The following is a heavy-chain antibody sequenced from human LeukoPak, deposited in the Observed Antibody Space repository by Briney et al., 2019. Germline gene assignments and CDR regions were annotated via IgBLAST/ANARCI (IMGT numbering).Heavy chain of an antibody. Sequence: SQTLSLTCTVSGGSISSGDYYWSWIRQPPGKGLEWIAYMYFSGSTYYNPSLKSRVTMSADTSKNQLSLKLSSVTAADTAVYYCARPYYYDSRIDPWGQGILVTVSP. J-gene: IGHJ5*02. CDR3: ARPYYYDSRIDP. CDR2: MYFSGST. CDR1: GGSISSGDYY. D-gene: IGHD3-22*01. V-gene: IGHV4-30-4*01.